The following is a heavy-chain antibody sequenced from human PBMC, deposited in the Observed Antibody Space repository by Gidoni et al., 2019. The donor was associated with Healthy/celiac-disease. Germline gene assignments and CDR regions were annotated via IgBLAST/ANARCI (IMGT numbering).Heavy chain of an antibody. V-gene: IGHV3-23*01. CDR1: GVTFSSYA. CDR3: AKDRTSSPIDWFDP. D-gene: IGHD2-2*01. Sequence: EVQLLESGGGLVQPGGSLRLSWAASGVTFSSYALSWVRQAPGKGLAWVSAIIGIGGSTYYADSVTGRFTISRDNSKNTLYLQMNSLRAEDTAVYYCAKDRTSSPIDWFDPWGQGTLVTVSS. CDR2: IIGIGGST. J-gene: IGHJ5*02.